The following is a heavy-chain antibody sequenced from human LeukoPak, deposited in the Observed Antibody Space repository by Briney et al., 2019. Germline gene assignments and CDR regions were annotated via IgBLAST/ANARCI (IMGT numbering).Heavy chain of an antibody. D-gene: IGHD2-2*01. V-gene: IGHV1-69*13. CDR2: IIPIFCTA. Sequence: SSVKVSCKASGGTFSSYAISWVRPAPGQGREWMGGIIPIFCTANYPQKFQGRVTITADESTSTAYMELSSLRSEDTAVYYCARADIVVVPAAMVTHGSNYYYYMDVWGKGTTVTISS. J-gene: IGHJ6*03. CDR3: ARADIVVVPAAMVTHGSNYYYYMDV. CDR1: GGTFSSYA.